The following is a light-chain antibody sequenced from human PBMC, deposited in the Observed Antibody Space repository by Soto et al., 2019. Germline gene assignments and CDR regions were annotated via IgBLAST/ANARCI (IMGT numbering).Light chain of an antibody. CDR1: SSNIGAGYD. Sequence: QSVLTQPPSVSGAPGQRVTISCTGSSSNIGAGYDVHWYQQLPGTAPKLIIYGNTNRPSGIPDRFSGSKSGTSASLAITGLQAEDEAHYYCQSYDTSLSGPVVFGGGTKVTVL. CDR3: QSYDTSLSGPVV. CDR2: GNT. J-gene: IGLJ2*01. V-gene: IGLV1-40*01.